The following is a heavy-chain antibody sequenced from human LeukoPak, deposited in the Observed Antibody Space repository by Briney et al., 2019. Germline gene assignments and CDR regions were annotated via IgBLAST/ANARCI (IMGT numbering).Heavy chain of an antibody. CDR2: ISGRGGRT. D-gene: IGHD3-10*01. Sequence: PGGSLRLSCAASGFTFSSYEMNWVRQAPGKGLEWVSAISGRGGRTYYADSVKGRFTISRDISKNTLYLQMNSLRAEDTAIYYCARAEDDSGTYSVGYFDFWGQGTLVTVSS. CDR1: GFTFSSYE. V-gene: IGHV3-23*01. J-gene: IGHJ4*02. CDR3: ARAEDDSGTYSVGYFDF.